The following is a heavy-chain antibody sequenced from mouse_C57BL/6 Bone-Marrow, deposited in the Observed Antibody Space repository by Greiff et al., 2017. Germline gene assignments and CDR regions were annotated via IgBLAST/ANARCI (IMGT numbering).Heavy chain of an antibody. Sequence: QVTLQQPGAELVKPGASVKLSCKASGYTFTSYWMHWVKQRPGQGLEWIGMIHPNSGSTNYNEKFKSKATLTVDQYSSTAYMQLSSLTSEDSAVYYGARKRRAIYYCYDGNFDYWGQGTTLTVSA. J-gene: IGHJ2*01. V-gene: IGHV1-64*01. CDR2: IHPNSGST. CDR1: GYTFTSYW. D-gene: IGHD2-2*01. CDR3: ARKRRAIYYCYDGNFDY.